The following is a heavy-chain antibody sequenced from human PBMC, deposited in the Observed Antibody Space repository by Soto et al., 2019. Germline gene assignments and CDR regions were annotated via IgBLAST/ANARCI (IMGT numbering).Heavy chain of an antibody. D-gene: IGHD5-18*01. Sequence: ASVKGSFKASGYIFTSCGSSWVRQAPGQGLEWMGWISAYNGNTNYAQKLQGRVTMTTDTSTSTAYMELRSLRSDDTAVYYCAREGDTDMVSDYWGQGTLVTVSS. CDR3: AREGDTDMVSDY. CDR2: ISAYNGNT. V-gene: IGHV1-18*01. J-gene: IGHJ4*02. CDR1: GYIFTSCG.